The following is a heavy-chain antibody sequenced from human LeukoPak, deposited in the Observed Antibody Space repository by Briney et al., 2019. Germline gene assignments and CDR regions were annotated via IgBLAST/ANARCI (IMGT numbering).Heavy chain of an antibody. CDR1: GGSISSSSYY. V-gene: IGHV4-39*07. Sequence: SETLSLTCTVSGGSISSSSYYWGWIRQPPGKGLEWIGSIYYSGSTYYNPSLKSRVTISVDTSQNQFSLKLSSVTAADTAVYYCAREGCSSTSCYTGGSYYYYYYMDVWGKGTTVTVSS. J-gene: IGHJ6*03. CDR2: IYYSGST. CDR3: AREGCSSTSCYTGGSYYYYYYMDV. D-gene: IGHD2-2*02.